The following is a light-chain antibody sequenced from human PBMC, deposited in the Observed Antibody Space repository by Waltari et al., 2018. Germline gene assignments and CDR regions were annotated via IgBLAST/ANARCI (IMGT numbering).Light chain of an antibody. Sequence: EIVLTQSPGTLSLFPGESATLSCRASQRISTTYLAWYQQNPGHTPRLLTYDASSRATGIPDRFRGSGSGTDFTLTVSRVEPEDFAVYYCQQYGHSPPYTFGQGTKLEIK. V-gene: IGKV3-20*01. CDR1: QRISTTY. CDR3: QQYGHSPPYT. CDR2: DAS. J-gene: IGKJ2*01.